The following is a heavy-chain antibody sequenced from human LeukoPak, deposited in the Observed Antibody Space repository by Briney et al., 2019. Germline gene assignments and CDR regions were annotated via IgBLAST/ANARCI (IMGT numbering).Heavy chain of an antibody. J-gene: IGHJ5*02. CDR1: GYTFTSYD. Sequence: ASVTVSCKASGYTFTSYDINWVRQATGQGLEWMGWMNPNSGNTGYAQKFQGRVTMARNTSISTAYMELSSLRSEDTAVYYCARKQWLAYNWFDPWGQGTLVTVSS. V-gene: IGHV1-8*01. CDR2: MNPNSGNT. CDR3: ARKQWLAYNWFDP. D-gene: IGHD6-19*01.